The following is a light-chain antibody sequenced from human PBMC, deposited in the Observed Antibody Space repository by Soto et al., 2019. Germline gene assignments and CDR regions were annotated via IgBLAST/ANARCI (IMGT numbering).Light chain of an antibody. CDR1: QDISSY. CDR3: QQLNRFPRT. Sequence: DIQLTQSPSFLSASVGDRVTITCRASQDISSYLAWYQQRPGKVPRLLTHSASTLQSGVPSRFSATGSGTTFTPTISSLQPEEIATYNCQQLNRFPRTFGQGTKVEV. J-gene: IGKJ1*01. V-gene: IGKV1-9*01. CDR2: SAS.